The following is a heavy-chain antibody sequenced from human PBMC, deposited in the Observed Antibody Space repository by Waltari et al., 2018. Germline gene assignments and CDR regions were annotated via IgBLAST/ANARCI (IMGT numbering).Heavy chain of an antibody. CDR2: INHSGST. Sequence: QVQLQQWGAGLLKPSETLSLTCAVYGGSFSGYYWCWIRQPPGKGLEWIGEINHSGSTNYNPSLKSRVTISVDTSKNQFSLKLSSVTAADTAVYYCARGHKHGPYRYWGQGTLVTVSS. CDR1: GGSFSGYY. D-gene: IGHD1-26*01. CDR3: ARGHKHGPYRY. J-gene: IGHJ4*02. V-gene: IGHV4-34*01.